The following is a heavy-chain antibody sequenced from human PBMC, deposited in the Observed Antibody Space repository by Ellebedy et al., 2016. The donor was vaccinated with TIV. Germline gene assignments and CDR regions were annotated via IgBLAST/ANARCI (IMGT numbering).Heavy chain of an antibody. Sequence: PGGSLRLSCAASGFTVTDDYMSWVRQPPGKGLEWVSVIYGGSAIYYADFLKGIVIISRDNSKSTVSLQMSSLRGEDTSVYFCVRGERYDKGNIGYSHFDYWGQGTLVTVSS. CDR2: IYGGSAI. CDR3: VRGERYDKGNIGYSHFDY. J-gene: IGHJ4*02. CDR1: GFTVTDDY. V-gene: IGHV3-66*01. D-gene: IGHD2-21*01.